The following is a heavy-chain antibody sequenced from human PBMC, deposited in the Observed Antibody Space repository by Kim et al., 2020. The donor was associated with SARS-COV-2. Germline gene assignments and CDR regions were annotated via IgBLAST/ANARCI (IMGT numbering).Heavy chain of an antibody. J-gene: IGHJ4*02. V-gene: IGHV4-34*01. CDR1: GGSFSGYY. CDR2: INHSGST. Sequence: SETLSLTCAVYGGSFSGYYWSWIRQPPGKGLEWIGEINHSGSTNYNPSLKSRVTISVDTSKNQFSLKLSSVTAADTAVYYCARGQRPSTVLRYFDWLSPFDYWGQGTLVTVSS. CDR3: ARGQRPSTVLRYFDWLSPFDY. D-gene: IGHD3-9*01.